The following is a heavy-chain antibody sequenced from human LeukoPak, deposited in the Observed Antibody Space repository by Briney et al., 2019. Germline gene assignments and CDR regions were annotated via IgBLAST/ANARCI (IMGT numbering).Heavy chain of an antibody. CDR2: INHSGST. CDR1: GGSFSGYY. D-gene: IGHD3-9*01. CDR3: ARLRSYYDILTGYTYYFDY. Sequence: SETLSLTCAVYGGSFSGYYWSWIRQPPGKGLEWIGEINHSGSTYYNPSLKSRVTISVDTSKNQFSLKLSSVTAADTAVYYCARLRSYYDILTGYTYYFDYWGQGTLVTVSS. V-gene: IGHV4-34*01. J-gene: IGHJ4*02.